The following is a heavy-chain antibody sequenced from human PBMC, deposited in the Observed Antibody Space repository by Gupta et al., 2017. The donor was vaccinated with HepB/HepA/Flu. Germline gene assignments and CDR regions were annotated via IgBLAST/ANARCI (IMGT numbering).Heavy chain of an antibody. CDR3: GRDYYDSSGYFTGAS. V-gene: IGHV3-7*01. J-gene: IGHJ5*02. CDR1: GFSFSSYW. CDR2: IKQDGSEK. Sequence: EVQLVESGGGLVQPGGSLRLPCAASGFSFSSYWMSWVRQAPGKGLEWVANIKQDGSEKYYVDSVKGRFTISRDNAKNSLYLQMNSLRAEDTAVYYCGRDYYDSSGYFTGASWGQGTQVTVSS. D-gene: IGHD3-22*01.